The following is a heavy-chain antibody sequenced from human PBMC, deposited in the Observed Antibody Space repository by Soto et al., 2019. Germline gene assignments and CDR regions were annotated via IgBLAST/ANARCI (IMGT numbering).Heavy chain of an antibody. CDR3: ARDQYSYGNYYYGMDV. V-gene: IGHV3-21*01. Sequence: GSLRLSCAASGFTFSSYSMNWVRQAPGKGLEWVSSISSSSSYIYYADSVKGRFTISRGNAKNSLYLQMNSPRAEDTAVYYCARDQYSYGNYYYGMDVWGKGTTVTVPQ. CDR2: ISSSSSYI. D-gene: IGHD5-18*01. J-gene: IGHJ6*04. CDR1: GFTFSSYS.